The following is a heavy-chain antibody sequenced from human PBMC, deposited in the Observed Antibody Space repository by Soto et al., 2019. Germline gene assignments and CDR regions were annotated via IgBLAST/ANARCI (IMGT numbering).Heavy chain of an antibody. CDR2: INPNSGGT. CDR3: ARVANILTGFYYYGMDV. D-gene: IGHD3-9*01. V-gene: IGHV1-2*04. J-gene: IGHJ6*02. Sequence: ASVKVCCKASGYTFTGYYMHWVRQAPGQGLEWMGWINPNSGGTNYAQKFQGWVTMTRDTSISTAYMELSRLRSDDTAVYYCARVANILTGFYYYGMDVWGQGTTVTVSS. CDR1: GYTFTGYY.